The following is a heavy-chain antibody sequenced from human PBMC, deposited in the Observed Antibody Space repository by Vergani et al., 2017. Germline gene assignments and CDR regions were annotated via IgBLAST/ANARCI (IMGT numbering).Heavy chain of an antibody. J-gene: IGHJ6*03. V-gene: IGHV4-59*01. CDR1: GGSISSYY. Sequence: QVQLQQWGAGLLKPSETLSLTCTVSGGSISSYYWSWIRQPPGKGLEWIGYIYYSGSTNYNPSLKSRVTISVDTSKNQFSLKLSSVTAADTAVYYCARVQYYYDSSGYYHRNYYCYYMDVWGKGTTVTVSS. CDR2: IYYSGST. D-gene: IGHD3-22*01. CDR3: ARVQYYYDSSGYYHRNYYCYYMDV.